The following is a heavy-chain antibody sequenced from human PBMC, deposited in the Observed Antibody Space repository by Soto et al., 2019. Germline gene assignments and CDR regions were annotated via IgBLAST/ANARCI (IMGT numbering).Heavy chain of an antibody. V-gene: IGHV3-48*03. Sequence: DVQLVESGGGFIQPGGSLRLSCAASGFSFGEYEMNWVRQAPGQGLEWVSYINQYGKITYYADPVKGRFTISRDDAKNSLFLQMDSLRAEDTALYYCARAAWSDEGWDHWGQGILVTVSS. D-gene: IGHD1-26*01. CDR2: INQYGKIT. CDR3: ARAAWSDEGWDH. CDR1: GFSFGEYE. J-gene: IGHJ4*02.